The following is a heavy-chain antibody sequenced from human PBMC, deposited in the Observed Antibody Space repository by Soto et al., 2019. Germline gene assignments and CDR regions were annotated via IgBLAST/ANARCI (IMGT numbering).Heavy chain of an antibody. Sequence: QLQLQESGPGLVKPSETLSLTCTVSGGSISSDIHYWGWIRQPPGKGLEWIGTIYYSGNTHYNPSPRRRDHISMDTSKNQFSLRLPPVTAADTAVYYCARHTDCGSGSSCLGSDNMDTDAFDIWGQGTMVTVS. V-gene: IGHV4-39*01. D-gene: IGHD3-10*01. CDR2: IYYSGNT. CDR1: GGSISSDIHY. J-gene: IGHJ3*02. CDR3: ARHTDCGSGSSCLGSDNMDTDAFDI.